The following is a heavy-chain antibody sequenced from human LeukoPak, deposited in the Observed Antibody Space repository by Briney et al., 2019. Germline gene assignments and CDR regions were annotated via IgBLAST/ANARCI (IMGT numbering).Heavy chain of an antibody. CDR2: ISGTYTST. Sequence: QAGGSLRLSCAASGFTFNIFGMSWVRQAPGKGLEWVSSISGTYTSTYYADSVKGRFTISRDNSKNTLYLQMNSLRADDTAVYHCAKGHSSSWSIFDYWGQGTLVTVSS. D-gene: IGHD6-13*01. CDR3: AKGHSSSWSIFDY. CDR1: GFTFNIFG. J-gene: IGHJ4*02. V-gene: IGHV3-23*01.